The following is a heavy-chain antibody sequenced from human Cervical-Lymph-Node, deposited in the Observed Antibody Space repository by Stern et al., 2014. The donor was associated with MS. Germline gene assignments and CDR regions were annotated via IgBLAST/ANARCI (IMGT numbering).Heavy chain of an antibody. Sequence: EVQLVQSGGGSVKPGQSLKISCATSGFIFSDTWMTWVRQAPGKGLEWLGRIRTEIDGGTADYAAPVKGRFTISRDDNEKTLYLQMNNLKIEDTAVYYCSTSILDYWGQGTLVTVSS. CDR2: IRTEIDGGTA. D-gene: IGHD5-24*01. V-gene: IGHV3-15*01. J-gene: IGHJ4*02. CDR3: STSILDY. CDR1: GFIFSDTW.